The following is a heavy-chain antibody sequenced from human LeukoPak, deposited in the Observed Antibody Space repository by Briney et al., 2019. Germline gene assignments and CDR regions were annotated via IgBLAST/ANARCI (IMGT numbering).Heavy chain of an antibody. CDR3: ARDGMRGYSYGLEIDY. V-gene: IGHV4-61*02. CDR2: IYTSGST. Sequence: SETLSLTCTVPGGSISSGSYYWSWIRQPAGKGLEWIGRIYTSGSTNYNPSLKSRVTISVDTSKTQFSLKLSSVTAADTAVYYCARDGMRGYSYGLEIDYWGQGTLVTVSS. CDR1: GGSISSGSYY. D-gene: IGHD5-18*01. J-gene: IGHJ4*02.